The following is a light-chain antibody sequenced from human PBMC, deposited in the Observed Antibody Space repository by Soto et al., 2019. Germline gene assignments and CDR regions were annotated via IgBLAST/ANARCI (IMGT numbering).Light chain of an antibody. V-gene: IGLV1-40*01. Sequence: QSVLTQPPPGQRVTISCTGSSSNIGATSDVHWYQQLPGAAPKLLIYGNNNRPSGVPARFSGSKSGTSASLAITGLQADDEADYYCISYTVSRSYVFGPGTKLTVL. CDR1: SSNIGATSD. CDR3: ISYTVSRSYV. J-gene: IGLJ1*01. CDR2: GNN.